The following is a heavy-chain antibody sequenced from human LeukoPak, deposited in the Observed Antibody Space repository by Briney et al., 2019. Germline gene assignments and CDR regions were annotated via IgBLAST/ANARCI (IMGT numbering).Heavy chain of an antibody. J-gene: IGHJ4*02. D-gene: IGHD3-3*01. CDR2: IKQDGSEK. Sequence: GGSLRLSCAASGFTFSSYWVSWVRQAPGKGLEWVANIKQDGSEKYYVDSVKGRFTISRDNAKNSLYLQMNSLRAEDTAVYYCARGRGVLRFLEWLEDYWGQGTLVTVSS. CDR1: GFTFSSYW. V-gene: IGHV3-7*01. CDR3: ARGRGVLRFLEWLEDY.